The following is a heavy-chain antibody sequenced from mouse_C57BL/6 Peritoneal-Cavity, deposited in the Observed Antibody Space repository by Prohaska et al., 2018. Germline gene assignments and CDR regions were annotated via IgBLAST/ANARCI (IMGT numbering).Heavy chain of an antibody. Sequence: QVPLQQPVTELVKPGASVKLSCKASGYTFTSYWMHWVKQRPGQGLEWIGNINPSNGGTNYNEKFKSKATLTVDKSSSTAYMQLSSLTSEDSAVYYCARGNYGSSYDYWGQGTTLRGAS. CDR3: ARGNYGSSYDY. CDR1: GYTFTSYW. J-gene: IGHJ2*01. CDR2: INPSNGGT. V-gene: IGHV1-53*01. D-gene: IGHD1-1*01.